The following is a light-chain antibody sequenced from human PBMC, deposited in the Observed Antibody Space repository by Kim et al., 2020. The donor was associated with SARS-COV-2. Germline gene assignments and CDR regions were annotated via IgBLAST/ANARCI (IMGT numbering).Light chain of an antibody. Sequence: AASVGGRVTITCRASQGISNYVAWYQQKPGKVPKLLIYAASTLQSGVPSRFSGSGSGTDFTLTISGLQPEDVATYYCQKYDSARTFGRGTKVDIK. CDR1: QGISNY. V-gene: IGKV1-27*01. J-gene: IGKJ1*01. CDR3: QKYDSART. CDR2: AAS.